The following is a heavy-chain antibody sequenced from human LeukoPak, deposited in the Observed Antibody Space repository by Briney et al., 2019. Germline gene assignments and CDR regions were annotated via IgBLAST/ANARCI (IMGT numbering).Heavy chain of an antibody. J-gene: IGHJ4*02. V-gene: IGHV1-69*13. D-gene: IGHD3-22*01. CDR2: IIPIFCTA. Sequence: ASVKVSCKASGCSFSSYAISWVRQAPGEGLEWMGGIIPIFCTANYAQKFQGRVTITADESTSTAYMELSSLRSEDTAVYYCARAPYDSSGYLDYWGQGTLVTVSS. CDR1: GCSFSSYA. CDR3: ARAPYDSSGYLDY.